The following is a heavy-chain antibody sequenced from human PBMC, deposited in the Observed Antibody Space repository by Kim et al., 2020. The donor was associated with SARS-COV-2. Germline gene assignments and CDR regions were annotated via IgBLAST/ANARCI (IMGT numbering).Heavy chain of an antibody. V-gene: IGHV5-51*01. D-gene: IGHD3-10*01. CDR3: ARLRGKLSDV. Sequence: DTRYSPSFQGQVTISADKSIRTAYLQWSSLKASDTAMYYCARLRGKLSDVWGQGTTVTVSS. J-gene: IGHJ6*02. CDR2: DT.